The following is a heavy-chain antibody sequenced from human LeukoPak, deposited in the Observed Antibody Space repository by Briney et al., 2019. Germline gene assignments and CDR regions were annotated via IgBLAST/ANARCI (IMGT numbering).Heavy chain of an antibody. V-gene: IGHV1-18*01. CDR3: ARDPGPYATSPYYYFGMDV. CDR1: GYTFTSYG. Sequence: GASLTLSCTASGYTFTSYGISWVRQAPGQGLEWMGWISAYSGNTNYAQNLQGRVTMTTDTSTSTAYMELRSLRSDDTAVYYCARDPGPYATSPYYYFGMDVWGQGTTVTVSS. J-gene: IGHJ6*02. CDR2: ISAYSGNT. D-gene: IGHD1-26*01.